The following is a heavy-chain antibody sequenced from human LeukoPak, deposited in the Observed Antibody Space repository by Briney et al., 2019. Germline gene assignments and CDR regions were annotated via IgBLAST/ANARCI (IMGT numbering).Heavy chain of an antibody. D-gene: IGHD2-21*02. CDR2: ISGTDSGT. CDR3: AKCMSGSGVCLNFDS. J-gene: IGHJ4*02. Sequence: GGSLRLSCEASGFTFITYAMSWVRQAPGKELQWVSGISGTDSGTYYTDSVKGRFTISRDNSKNTVYLQIDSLRAEDTAVYYCAKCMSGSGVCLNFDSWGQGILVTVSS. CDR1: GFTFITYA. V-gene: IGHV3-23*01.